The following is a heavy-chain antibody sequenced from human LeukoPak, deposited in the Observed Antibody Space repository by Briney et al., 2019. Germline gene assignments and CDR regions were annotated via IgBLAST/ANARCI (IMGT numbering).Heavy chain of an antibody. D-gene: IGHD3-3*01. J-gene: IGHJ3*02. Sequence: PSETLSLTCTVSGTSISSDYWSWIRQPAGKGLEWVGRTSASGDTKYNPSLKSRVTISVDTSKNQFSLKLSSVTAADTAVYYCARAITIFGVAERPFDAFDIWGQGTMVTVSS. V-gene: IGHV4-4*07. CDR1: GTSISSDY. CDR2: TSASGDT. CDR3: ARAITIFGVAERPFDAFDI.